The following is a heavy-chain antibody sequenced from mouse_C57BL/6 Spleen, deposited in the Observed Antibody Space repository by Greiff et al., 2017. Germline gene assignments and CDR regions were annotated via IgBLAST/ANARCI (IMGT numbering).Heavy chain of an antibody. V-gene: IGHV1-39*01. Sequence: VQLKQSGPELVKPGASVKISCKASGYSFTDYNMNWVKQSHGKSLEWIGVINPNYGTTSYNQKFKGKATLTVDQSSSTAYMQLNSLTSEDSAVYYCARSQLALGYAMDYWGQGTSVTVSS. CDR3: ARSQLALGYAMDY. J-gene: IGHJ4*01. CDR2: INPNYGTT. D-gene: IGHD4-1*02. CDR1: GYSFTDYN.